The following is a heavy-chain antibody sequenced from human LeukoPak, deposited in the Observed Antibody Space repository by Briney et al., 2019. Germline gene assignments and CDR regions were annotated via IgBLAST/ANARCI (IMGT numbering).Heavy chain of an antibody. V-gene: IGHV1-2*02. CDR3: ARDKLSYCGGDCPSWYYGMDA. CDR1: GYTFTGYY. J-gene: IGHJ6*02. Sequence: ASVKVSCKASGYTFTGYYMHWVRQAPGHGLEWMGWINPNSGGSNYAQKFQGRVTMTRDTSISTAYMELSRLRSDDTAVYYCARDKLSYCGGDCPSWYYGMDAWGQGTTVTVSS. CDR2: INPNSGGS. D-gene: IGHD2-21*02.